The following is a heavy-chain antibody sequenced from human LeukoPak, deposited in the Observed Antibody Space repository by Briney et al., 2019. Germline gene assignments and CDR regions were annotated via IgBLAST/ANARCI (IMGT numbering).Heavy chain of an antibody. V-gene: IGHV1-24*01. CDR3: ATGPMSGIYGDYVGVLDY. Sequence: ASVKVSCKVSGYTLTELSMHWVRQAPGKGLEWMGGFDPEDGETIYAQKFQGRVTMTEDTSTDTAYMELSSLRSEDTAVYYCATGPMSGIYGDYVGVLDYGGQGTAVTVSS. D-gene: IGHD4-17*01. CDR1: GYTLTELS. J-gene: IGHJ4*03. CDR2: FDPEDGET.